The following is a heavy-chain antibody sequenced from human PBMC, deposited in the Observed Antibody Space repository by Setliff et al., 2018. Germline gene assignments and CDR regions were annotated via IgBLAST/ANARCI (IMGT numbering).Heavy chain of an antibody. CDR1: GGSISSYY. V-gene: IGHV4-4*07. Sequence: RTSETLSLTCTVSGGSISSYYWSWIRQPAGKGLEWIGRIYTSGSTNYNPSLKSRVTMSVDTSKNQFSLKLSSVTAADTAVYYCARDPGIAAAGTLWFDPWGQGTLVTVSS. CDR3: ARDPGIAAAGTLWFDP. D-gene: IGHD6-13*01. J-gene: IGHJ5*02. CDR2: IYTSGST.